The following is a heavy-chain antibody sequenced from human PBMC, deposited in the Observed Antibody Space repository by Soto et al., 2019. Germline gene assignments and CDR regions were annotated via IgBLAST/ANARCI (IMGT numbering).Heavy chain of an antibody. D-gene: IGHD6-6*01. CDR2: ISSNGVGT. CDR1: GFSLSGYA. Sequence: EVQLAESGGGLAQPGGSLRLSCAASGFSLSGYAMDWVRQAPTKGLEYVSGISSNGVGTYYANSVQGRFTISRDNSKNTVYLQMGSLRPEDKAVYYCARRARPDFYYMDVWGKGTTVTVSS. CDR3: ARRARPDFYYMDV. J-gene: IGHJ6*03. V-gene: IGHV3-64*01.